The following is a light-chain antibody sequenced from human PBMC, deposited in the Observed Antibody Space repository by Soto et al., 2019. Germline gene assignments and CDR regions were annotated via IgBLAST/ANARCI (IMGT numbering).Light chain of an antibody. CDR2: GAS. Sequence: EVVLRPSPATQSVSPGERAALSCRASQSVSSNLAWYQQKPGQAPRLLIYGASTRATGIPARFSGSGSGTEFTHTISSLQSEDFAVYYCQQYNKWPITFGQGTKVDIK. J-gene: IGKJ1*01. CDR3: QQYNKWPIT. V-gene: IGKV3-15*01. CDR1: QSVSSN.